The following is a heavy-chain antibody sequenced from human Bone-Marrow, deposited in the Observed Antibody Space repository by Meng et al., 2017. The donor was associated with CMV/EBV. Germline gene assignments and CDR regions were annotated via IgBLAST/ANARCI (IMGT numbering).Heavy chain of an antibody. Sequence: GASLMISCAASGFTLSSYWISWVRQAQGKGLGWVANIKQDGSEKYYVDSVKGRSTITRDNAKNSLDLQMNSLRAEDTAVYYCGRVGGLLRFLEWSNSYAFDIWGQGTMVTVSS. CDR3: GRVGGLLRFLEWSNSYAFDI. CDR2: IKQDGSEK. J-gene: IGHJ3*02. D-gene: IGHD3-3*01. CDR1: GFTLSSYW. V-gene: IGHV3-7*01.